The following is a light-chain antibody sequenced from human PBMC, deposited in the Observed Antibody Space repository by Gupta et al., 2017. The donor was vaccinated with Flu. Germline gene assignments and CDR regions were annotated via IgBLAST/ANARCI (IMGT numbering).Light chain of an antibody. CDR2: EVS. Sequence: QSALTPPPSAAGSPGPSVTISCTGTSSDVGRYNYVSWYQQHPGKAPKVLIHEVSKRPSGVPDRFSGSKSGNTASLTVSGLQAEDEADYYCSSYGGSNNYVFGTGTKVTVL. CDR3: SSYGGSNNYV. J-gene: IGLJ1*01. CDR1: SSDVGRYNY. V-gene: IGLV2-8*01.